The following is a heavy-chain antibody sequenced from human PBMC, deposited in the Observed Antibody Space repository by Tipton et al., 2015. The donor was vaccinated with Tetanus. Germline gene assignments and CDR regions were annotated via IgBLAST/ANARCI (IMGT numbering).Heavy chain of an antibody. V-gene: IGHV4-34*01. CDR1: GGSFSNYC. D-gene: IGHD5-24*01. Sequence: TLSLTCAVYGGSFSNYCWTWIRQPPGKGLEWIGEVHPSGSTSSNPSLESRVTMSIDTSKNQFSLKLTSLTAADTAVYFCARGEDAYKTGNYWGKGTLVTVSS. J-gene: IGHJ4*02. CDR2: VHPSGST. CDR3: ARGEDAYKTGNY.